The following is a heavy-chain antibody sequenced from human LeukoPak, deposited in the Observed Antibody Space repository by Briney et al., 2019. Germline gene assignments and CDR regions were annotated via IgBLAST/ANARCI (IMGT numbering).Heavy chain of an antibody. CDR3: ARVGSHSGSLSLIRRNYKYYYYMDV. CDR1: GFTFDDYG. V-gene: IGHV3-7*01. D-gene: IGHD3-10*01. Sequence: GGSLRLSCAASGFTFDDYGMSWVRQAPGKGLEWVANIKQDGSENYYVDSVKGRFTISRDNAKNSLYLQMNSLRAEDTAVYYCARVGSHSGSLSLIRRNYKYYYYMDVWGKGTTVTISS. CDR2: IKQDGSEN. J-gene: IGHJ6*03.